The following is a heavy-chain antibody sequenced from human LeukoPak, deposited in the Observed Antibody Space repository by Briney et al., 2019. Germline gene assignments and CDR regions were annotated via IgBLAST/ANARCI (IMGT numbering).Heavy chain of an antibody. V-gene: IGHV4-39*01. CDR3: ANLISPGVDWFDP. CDR2: IYYSGST. J-gene: IGHJ5*02. D-gene: IGHD1-14*01. CDR1: GGSISSSSYY. Sequence: SETLSLTCTVSGGSISSSSYYWGWIRQPPGKGLEWIGSIYYSGSTYYNPSLKSRVTISVDTSKNQFSLKLSSVTAADTAVYYCANLISPGVDWFDPWGQGTLVTVSS.